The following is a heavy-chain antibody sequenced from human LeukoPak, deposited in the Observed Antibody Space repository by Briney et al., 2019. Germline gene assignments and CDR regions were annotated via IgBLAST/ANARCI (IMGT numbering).Heavy chain of an antibody. J-gene: IGHJ4*02. CDR3: ARVIGRDILTGYYSYYFDY. D-gene: IGHD3-9*01. Sequence: ASVKVSCKASGYTFTGYYMHWVRQAPGQGLEWMGRINSNSGGTNYAQKFQGRVTMTRDTSIRTAYMELSMLRSDDTAVYYCARVIGRDILTGYYSYYFDYWGQGTLVTVSS. V-gene: IGHV1-2*06. CDR1: GYTFTGYY. CDR2: INSNSGGT.